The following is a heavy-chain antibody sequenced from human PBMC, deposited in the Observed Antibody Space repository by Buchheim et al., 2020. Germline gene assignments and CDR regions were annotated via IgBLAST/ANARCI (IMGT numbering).Heavy chain of an antibody. CDR2: ISYDGSNK. D-gene: IGHD3-3*01. V-gene: IGHV3-30-3*01. CDR1: GFTFSSYA. J-gene: IGHJ6*02. Sequence: QVQLVESGGGVVQPGRSLRLSCAASGFTFSSYAMHWVRQAPGKGLEWVAVISYDGSNKYYADSVKGRFTISRDNSKNTLYLQMNSLRAEDTAVYYCARDWYDPQRGYYYGMDVWGQGTT. CDR3: ARDWYDPQRGYYYGMDV.